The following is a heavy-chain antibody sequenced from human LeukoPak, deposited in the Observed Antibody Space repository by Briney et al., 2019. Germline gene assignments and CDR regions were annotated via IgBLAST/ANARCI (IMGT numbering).Heavy chain of an antibody. J-gene: IGHJ4*02. CDR1: GYSISSGYY. CDR2: INHSGST. V-gene: IGHV4-38-2*02. Sequence: PSETLSLTCTVSGYSISSGYYWGWIRQPPGKGLEWIGEINHSGSTNYNPSLKSRVTISVDTSKNQFSLKLSSVTAADTAVYYCARARRGAAGFDYWGQGTLVTVSS. D-gene: IGHD6-13*01. CDR3: ARARRGAAGFDY.